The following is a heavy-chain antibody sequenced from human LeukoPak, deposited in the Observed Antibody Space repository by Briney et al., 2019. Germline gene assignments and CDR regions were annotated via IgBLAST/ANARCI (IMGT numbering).Heavy chain of an antibody. Sequence: SETLSLTCTVSGGSISSSSYYWGWIRQPPGKGLEWIGCIYYSGSTYYNPSLKSRVTISVDTSKNQFSLKLSSVTAADTAVYYCALIVATTRLGYYYYGMDVWGQGTTVAVSS. D-gene: IGHD5-12*01. CDR3: ALIVATTRLGYYYYGMDV. CDR2: IYYSGST. J-gene: IGHJ6*02. CDR1: GGSISSSSYY. V-gene: IGHV4-39*01.